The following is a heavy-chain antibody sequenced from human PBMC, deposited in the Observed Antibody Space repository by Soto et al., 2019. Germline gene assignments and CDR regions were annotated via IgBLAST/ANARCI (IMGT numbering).Heavy chain of an antibody. D-gene: IGHD2-2*01. V-gene: IGHV1-46*03. J-gene: IGHJ5*02. CDR3: AREYCSSTSCYVGWFDP. Sequence: GASVKVSCKASGYTFTSYYRHWVRQAPGQGLEWMGIINPSGGSTSYAQKFQGRVTMTRDTSTSTVYMELSSLRSEDTAVYYCAREYCSSTSCYVGWFDPWGQGTLVTVSS. CDR1: GYTFTSYY. CDR2: INPSGGST.